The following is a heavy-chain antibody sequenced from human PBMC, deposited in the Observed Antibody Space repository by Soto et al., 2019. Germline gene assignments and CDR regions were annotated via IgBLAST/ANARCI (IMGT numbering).Heavy chain of an antibody. CDR3: ARIRYDFWGDYPPDV. CDR1: GYTFTSYG. D-gene: IGHD3-3*01. Sequence: QVQLVQSGAEVKKPGASVKVSCKASGYTFTSYGISWVRQAPGQGLAWMAWISAHNGNTNYAQKLQGRVTMTTDTSTSTAYMELRSLRAYDTAVYYWARIRYDFWGDYPPDVWGKGTTVTVSS. CDR2: ISAHNGNT. V-gene: IGHV1-18*01. J-gene: IGHJ6*04.